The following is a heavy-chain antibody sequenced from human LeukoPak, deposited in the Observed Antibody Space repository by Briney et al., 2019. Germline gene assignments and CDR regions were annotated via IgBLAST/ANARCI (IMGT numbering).Heavy chain of an antibody. J-gene: IGHJ5*02. Sequence: SETLSLTCTVSGGSISSSSHYWGWIRQLPGKGLEWIGSIYYSGTTAYNPSLKSRVTISVDTSKNQFSLKLSSVTAADTAVYYCVRWQSGSMFHPPWGQGTLVTVSS. V-gene: IGHV4-39*01. CDR3: VRWQSGSMFHPP. CDR2: IYYSGTT. CDR1: GGSISSSSHY. D-gene: IGHD3-10*02.